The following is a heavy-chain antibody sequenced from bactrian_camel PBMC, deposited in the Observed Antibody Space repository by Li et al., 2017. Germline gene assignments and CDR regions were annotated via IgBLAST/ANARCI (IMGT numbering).Heavy chain of an antibody. J-gene: IGHJ6*01. CDR2: IDTGDGST. V-gene: IGHV3S1*01. Sequence: QVQLVESGGGSVQAGGTLRLSCAVSGLTDSPYCMGWFRQAPGQEREGVAAIDTGDGSTYYPNSVEGRFTISHDNAKNTLYLQMNSLKPEDTAMYYCAADRPPLWSGGSLFERGFDFRGQGTQVTVS. CDR3: AADRPPLWSGGSLFERGFDF. D-gene: IGHD7*01. CDR1: GLTDSPYC.